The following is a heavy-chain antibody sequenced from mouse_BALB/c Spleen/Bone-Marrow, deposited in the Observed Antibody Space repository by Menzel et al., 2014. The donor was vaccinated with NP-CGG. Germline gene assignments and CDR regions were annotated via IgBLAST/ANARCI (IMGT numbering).Heavy chain of an antibody. D-gene: IGHD1-3*01. CDR2: IRLKSNNYAT. Sequence: VKLVESGGGLVQPGGSMKLSCVASGFTFSNYWMNWVRQSPEKGLEWVAEIRLKSNNYATHYAESVKGRFTISRDDSKSSVYLQMNNLRAEDTGIYYCTRSGAFAYWGQGTLVTVSA. CDR1: GFTFSNYW. V-gene: IGHV6-6*02. J-gene: IGHJ3*01. CDR3: TRSGAFAY.